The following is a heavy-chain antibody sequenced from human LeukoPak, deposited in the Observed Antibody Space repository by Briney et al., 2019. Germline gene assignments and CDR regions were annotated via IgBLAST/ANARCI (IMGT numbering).Heavy chain of an antibody. Sequence: ASVKVSCKTSGYTFTDYYIHWVRQATGQGLEWMGWMNPNSGNTNYAQKLQGRVTMTTDTSTSTAYMELRSLRSDDTAVYYCARALRAGYSGYTDYWGQGTLVTVSS. CDR3: ARALRAGYSGYTDY. V-gene: IGHV1-2*02. D-gene: IGHD5-12*01. CDR1: GYTFTDYY. J-gene: IGHJ4*02. CDR2: MNPNSGNT.